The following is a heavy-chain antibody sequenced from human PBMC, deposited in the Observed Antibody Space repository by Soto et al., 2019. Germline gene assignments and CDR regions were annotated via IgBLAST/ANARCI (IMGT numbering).Heavy chain of an antibody. CDR1: GINFSNYS. Sequence: EVQLVESGGGLVKPGGSLRLSCVASGINFSNYSMNWVRQAPGKGLEWVSSISDSSTYIYYADSLKGRFTISRDNAKNSLYLQMNSLRVEDTAVYYCARDDFWSVHSVGFDIWGQGTVVTVSS. J-gene: IGHJ3*02. D-gene: IGHD3-3*01. V-gene: IGHV3-21*01. CDR2: ISDSSTYI. CDR3: ARDDFWSVHSVGFDI.